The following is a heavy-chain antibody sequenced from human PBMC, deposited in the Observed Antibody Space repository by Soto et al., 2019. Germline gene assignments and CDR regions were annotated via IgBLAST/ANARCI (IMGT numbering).Heavy chain of an antibody. J-gene: IGHJ4*02. CDR1: GYTLSDHQ. Sequence: QVQLVQSGAEVKQPGASVKVSCKASGYTLSDHQIHWLRQAPGQGPEWMGWINPNTGGTNLAQKFQGWVTLTRDTSTGTFFLELSRLKSSDTAIYYCARVLLSGSHYFDHWGQGTLVTVSS. CDR2: INPNTGGT. V-gene: IGHV1-2*04. D-gene: IGHD1-26*01. CDR3: ARVLLSGSHYFDH.